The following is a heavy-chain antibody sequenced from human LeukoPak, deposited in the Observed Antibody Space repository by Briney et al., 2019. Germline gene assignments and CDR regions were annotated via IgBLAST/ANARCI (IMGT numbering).Heavy chain of an antibody. CDR1: GFTFSSYW. V-gene: IGHV3-74*01. Sequence: PGGSLRLSCAASGFTFSSYWMHWVRKAPGKGLVWVSRINSDGSSTSYADSVEGRFTISRDNAKNTLYLQMHSLRAEDTAVYYCARLFSTSRTSPVGCWGQGTLVTVSS. CDR3: ARLFSTSRTSPVGC. J-gene: IGHJ4*02. CDR2: INSDGSST. D-gene: IGHD2-2*01.